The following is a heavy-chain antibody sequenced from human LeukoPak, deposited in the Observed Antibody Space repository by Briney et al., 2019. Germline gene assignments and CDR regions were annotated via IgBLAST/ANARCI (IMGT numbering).Heavy chain of an antibody. CDR2: VYYDGNT. V-gene: IGHV4-39*02. D-gene: IGHD1-26*01. Sequence: SETLSLTCSVSGGSINRSSYYWGWIRQAPGKGLEWIGSVYYDGNTYYNPNPSLKSRATVSMDTSRNQLSLKLRSVTAADAAVYYCTKDSGHHRTDCWGQGTLVTVSS. CDR1: GGSINRSSYY. CDR3: TKDSGHHRTDC. J-gene: IGHJ4*02.